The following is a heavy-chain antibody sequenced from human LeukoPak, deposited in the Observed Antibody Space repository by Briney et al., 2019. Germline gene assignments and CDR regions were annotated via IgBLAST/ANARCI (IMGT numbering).Heavy chain of an antibody. CDR1: GYTLTELS. CDR3: ARDTVEYSSSSYYYGMDV. Sequence: ASVKVSCKVSGYTLTELSMHWVRQAPGQGLEWMGRINPNSGGTNYAQKFQGRVTMTRDTSISTAYMELSRLRSDDTAVYYCARDTVEYSSSSYYYGMDVWGQGTTVTVSS. V-gene: IGHV1-2*06. D-gene: IGHD6-6*01. J-gene: IGHJ6*02. CDR2: INPNSGGT.